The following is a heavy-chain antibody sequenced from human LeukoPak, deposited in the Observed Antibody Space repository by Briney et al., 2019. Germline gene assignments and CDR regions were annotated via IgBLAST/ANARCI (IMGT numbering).Heavy chain of an antibody. V-gene: IGHV4-4*07. Sequence: SETLSLTCTVSGGSISSYYWSWIRQPAGKGLEWIGRIYTSGSTNYNPSLKSRVTMSVDTSKNQFSLKLSSVTAADTAVYYCARGGNIVVVPAAIRGGYYYYMDVWGKGTTVTVSS. CDR1: GGSISSYY. J-gene: IGHJ6*03. CDR3: ARGGNIVVVPAAIRGGYYYYMDV. CDR2: IYTSGST. D-gene: IGHD2-2*02.